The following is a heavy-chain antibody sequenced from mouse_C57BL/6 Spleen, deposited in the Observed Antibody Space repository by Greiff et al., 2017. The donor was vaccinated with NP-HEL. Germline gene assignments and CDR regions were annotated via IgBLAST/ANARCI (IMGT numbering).Heavy chain of an antibody. J-gene: IGHJ4*01. CDR3: ARRIYDGYYYYAMDY. Sequence: QVQLQQPGAELVKPGASVKLSCKASGYTFTSYWMQWVKQRPGQGLEWIGEIDPSDSYTNYNQKFKGQATLTVDTSSSTAYMQLSSLTSEDSAVYYCARRIYDGYYYYAMDYWGQGTSVTVSS. V-gene: IGHV1-50*01. CDR2: IDPSDSYT. CDR1: GYTFTSYW. D-gene: IGHD2-3*01.